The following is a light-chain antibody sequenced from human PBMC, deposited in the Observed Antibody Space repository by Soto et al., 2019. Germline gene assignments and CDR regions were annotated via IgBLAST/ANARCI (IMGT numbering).Light chain of an antibody. V-gene: IGKV1-5*01. CDR1: QSISTW. CDR2: DAS. CDR3: QQYNSYPLT. Sequence: DIPMTPSPATLSASAGDRVTITCRASQSISTWLAWYQQKPGKAPKLLIYDASSLESGVPSRISGSGSGTEFTLTISSLQPDDFATYYCQQYNSYPLTFGGGTKVEIK. J-gene: IGKJ4*01.